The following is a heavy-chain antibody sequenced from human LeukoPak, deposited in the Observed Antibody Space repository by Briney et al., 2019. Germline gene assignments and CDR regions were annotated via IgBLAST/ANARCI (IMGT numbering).Heavy chain of an antibody. D-gene: IGHD5-18*01. J-gene: IGHJ4*02. CDR1: GFTFDDYA. CDR3: AKDIARGDTAMALDY. Sequence: GGSLRLSCAASGFTFDDYAMHWVRQAPGKGLEWVSRISGDGGSTYYADSVKGRFTISRDNSKNSLYLQMNSLRTEDTALYYCAKDIARGDTAMALDYWGQGTLVTVSS. CDR2: ISGDGGST. V-gene: IGHV3-43*02.